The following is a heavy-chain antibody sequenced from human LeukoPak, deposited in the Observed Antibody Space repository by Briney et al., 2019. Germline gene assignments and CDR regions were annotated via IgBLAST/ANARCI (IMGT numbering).Heavy chain of an antibody. V-gene: IGHV4-34*01. Sequence: SETLSLTCAVYGGSFGGYYWSWIRQPPGKGLEWIGEINHSGSTNYNPSLKSRVTISVDTSKNQFSLKLSSVTAADTAVYYCARWYYYDSSGFSDAFDIWGQGTMVTVSS. CDR2: INHSGST. D-gene: IGHD3-22*01. J-gene: IGHJ3*02. CDR1: GGSFGGYY. CDR3: ARWYYYDSSGFSDAFDI.